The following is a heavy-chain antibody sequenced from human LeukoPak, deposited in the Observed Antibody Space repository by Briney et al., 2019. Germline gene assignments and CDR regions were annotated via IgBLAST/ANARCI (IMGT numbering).Heavy chain of an antibody. V-gene: IGHV1-69*13. CDR1: GGTFSSYA. CDR2: IIPIFGTA. J-gene: IGHJ4*02. CDR3: ASNPRASYGNYFDY. Sequence: ASVKVSCKASGGTFSSYAISWVRQAPGQGLEWMGGIIPIFGTANYAQKSQGRVTITADESTSTAYMELSSLRSEDTAVYYCASNPRASYGNYFDYWGQGTLVTVSS. D-gene: IGHD5-18*01.